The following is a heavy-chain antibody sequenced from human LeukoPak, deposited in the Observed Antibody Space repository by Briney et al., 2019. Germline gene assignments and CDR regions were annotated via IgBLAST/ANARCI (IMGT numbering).Heavy chain of an antibody. D-gene: IGHD5-12*01. J-gene: IGHJ6*04. CDR3: ARDGPNSGYGPYYYYGMDV. CDR1: GYTFTGYA. Sequence: ASVKVSCKASGYTFTGYAMHWVRQAPGQRLEWMGWINAGNGNTKYSQKFQGRVTITRDTSASTAYMELSSLRSEDTAVYYCARDGPNSGYGPYYYYGMDVWGKGTTVTVSS. V-gene: IGHV1-3*01. CDR2: INAGNGNT.